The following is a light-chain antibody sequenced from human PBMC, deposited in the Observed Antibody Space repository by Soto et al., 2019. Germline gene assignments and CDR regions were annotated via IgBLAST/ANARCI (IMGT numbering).Light chain of an antibody. J-gene: IGLJ1*01. CDR1: SSDVGGYNY. CDR3: SSYTSSSPYV. Sequence: QSVLTQPASVSGSPEQSITISCTGTSSDVGGYNYVSWYQQHPAKAPKLMIYEVSNRPSGVSNRVSGSKSGNTASLTISGLQAEDEADYYCSSYTSSSPYVFGTGTKLTVL. CDR2: EVS. V-gene: IGLV2-14*01.